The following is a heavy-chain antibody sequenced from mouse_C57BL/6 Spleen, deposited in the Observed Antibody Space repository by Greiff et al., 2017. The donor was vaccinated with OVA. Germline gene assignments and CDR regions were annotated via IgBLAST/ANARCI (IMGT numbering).Heavy chain of an antibody. V-gene: IGHV14-1*01. CDR2: IDPEAGDT. CDR3: TTEDGSSPAWCAY. CDR1: GFNIQDYY. Sequence: VQLQQSGAELVRPGASVKLSCTASGFNIQDYYMHWVTQRPEQGLEWIGRIDPEAGDTEYAPKFQGKATMTADTSSNTAYLQLSSLTSEDTAGYYCTTEDGSSPAWCAYWGQGTLVTVSA. J-gene: IGHJ3*01. D-gene: IGHD1-1*01.